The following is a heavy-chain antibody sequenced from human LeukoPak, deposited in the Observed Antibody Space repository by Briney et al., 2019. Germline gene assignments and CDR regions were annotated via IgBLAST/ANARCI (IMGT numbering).Heavy chain of an antibody. CDR1: GYTFTGYY. CDR3: ARDRTRTGYSSGWYHDY. CDR2: INPNSGGT. Sequence: ASVKVSCKASGYTFTGYYMHWGRQAPGQGLEWIGWINPNSGGTNYAQKFQGRVTMTRDTSISTAYMELSRLRSDDTAVYYCARDRTRTGYSSGWYHDYWGQGTLVTVSS. J-gene: IGHJ4*02. D-gene: IGHD6-19*01. V-gene: IGHV1-2*02.